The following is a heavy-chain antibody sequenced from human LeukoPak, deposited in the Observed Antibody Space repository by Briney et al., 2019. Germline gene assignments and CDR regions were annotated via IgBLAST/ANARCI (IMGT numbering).Heavy chain of an antibody. CDR2: ISTNGDNT. Sequence: GGSLRLSCAASGFTFNNYAMHWVRRAPGKGLESVSAISTNGDNTYYGNSVKGRFTISRDNSKNTVYLHMGSLRVEDMAVYYCARDQGIEGATYMDVWGRGTTAIVSS. D-gene: IGHD1-26*01. CDR3: ARDQGIEGATYMDV. V-gene: IGHV3-64*01. J-gene: IGHJ6*03. CDR1: GFTFNNYA.